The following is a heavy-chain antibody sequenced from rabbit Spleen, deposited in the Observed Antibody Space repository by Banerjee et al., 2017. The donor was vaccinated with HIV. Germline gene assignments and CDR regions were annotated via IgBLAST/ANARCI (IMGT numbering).Heavy chain of an antibody. V-gene: IGHV1S45*01. J-gene: IGHJ6*01. CDR1: VFSFSSSYF. CDR3: ERGSATMTMVITGYCLSL. CDR2: IFTGGSDST. D-gene: IGHD2-1*01. Sequence: QQQREESGGGLVQPEGSLTLTCTASVFSFSSSYFMSWVLQAPGMGLEWIGFIFTGGSDSTVYASWAKGRFTISKTSSPTVTLQLNSLTAADTASYFCERGSATMTMVITGYCLSLWGPGTLVTVS.